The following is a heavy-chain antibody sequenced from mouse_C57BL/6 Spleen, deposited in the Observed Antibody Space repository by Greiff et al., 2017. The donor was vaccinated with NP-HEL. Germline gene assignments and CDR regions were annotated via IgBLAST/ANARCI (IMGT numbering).Heavy chain of an antibody. CDR1: GYTFTDYY. CDR2: INPYNGGT. Sequence: EVKLQQSGPVLVKPGASVKMSCKASGYTFTDYYMNWVKQSHGKSLEWIGVINPYNGGTSYNQKFKGKATLTVDKSSSTAYMELNSLTSEDSAVYYCARMSYYGHYYAMDYWGQGTSVTVSS. D-gene: IGHD1-1*01. J-gene: IGHJ4*01. V-gene: IGHV1-19*01. CDR3: ARMSYYGHYYAMDY.